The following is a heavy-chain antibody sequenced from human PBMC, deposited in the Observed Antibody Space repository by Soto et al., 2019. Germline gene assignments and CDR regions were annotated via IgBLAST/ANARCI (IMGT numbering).Heavy chain of an antibody. V-gene: IGHV3-30*03. CDR1: GFTFSSYG. CDR2: ISYDGSNK. D-gene: IGHD3-3*01. J-gene: IGHJ4*02. CDR3: AAGGPYYDFWSGYFHY. Sequence: QVQLVESGGGVVQPGRSLRLSCAASGFTFSSYGMHWVRQAPGKGLEWVAVISYDGSNKYYADSVKGRFTISRDNSKNTLYLQMNSLRAEDTAVYYCAAGGPYYDFWSGYFHYWGQGTMVTVSS.